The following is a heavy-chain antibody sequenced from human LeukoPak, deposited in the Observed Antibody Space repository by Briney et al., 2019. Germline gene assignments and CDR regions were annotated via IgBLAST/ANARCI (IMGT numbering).Heavy chain of an antibody. CDR1: GFTFKNAW. Sequence: KSGGSLRLSCAASGFTFKNAWMNWVRQAPGKGLEWVGRIKTKTDGETTDYAAPVKGRFIISRDDSKNTLYLQMNSLKTEDTAVYYCTTGAGRGYWGQGTLVTVSS. CDR3: TTGAGRGY. CDR2: IKTKTDGETT. J-gene: IGHJ4*02. D-gene: IGHD3-10*01. V-gene: IGHV3-15*07.